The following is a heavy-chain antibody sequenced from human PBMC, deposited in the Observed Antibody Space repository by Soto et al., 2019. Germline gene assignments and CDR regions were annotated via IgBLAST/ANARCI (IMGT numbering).Heavy chain of an antibody. CDR1: GFILTDHY. CDR3: ASLAGAKEGFDY. Sequence: EVPLVESGGGLVQPGGSLRLSCAASGFILTDHYMDWVRQAPGKGLEWVGRTTNKANSYTTEYAASVKGRFTISRDDSKNSLYLQRNSLKTEDTAVYYCASLAGAKEGFDYWGQGTLVTVSS. V-gene: IGHV3-72*01. J-gene: IGHJ4*02. CDR2: TTNKANSYTT. D-gene: IGHD1-26*01.